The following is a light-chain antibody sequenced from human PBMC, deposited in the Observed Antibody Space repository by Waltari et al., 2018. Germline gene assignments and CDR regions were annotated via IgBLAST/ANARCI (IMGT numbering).Light chain of an antibody. CDR1: QSISSDY. V-gene: IGKV3-20*01. CDR3: QQYGGSPLFT. Sequence: EIVLTQSPGTLSLSPGEGATLSCRASQSISSDYLAWYQQRAGQAPRRLIYGASTRATGIPDRFSGSGSGTDFTLTVSRLEPEDFAVYYCQQYGGSPLFTFGPGTRVDIK. J-gene: IGKJ3*01. CDR2: GAS.